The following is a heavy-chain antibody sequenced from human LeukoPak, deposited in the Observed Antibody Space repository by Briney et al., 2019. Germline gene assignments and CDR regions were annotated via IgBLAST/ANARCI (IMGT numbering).Heavy chain of an antibody. D-gene: IGHD6-19*01. Sequence: SETLSLTCTVSGGSITSSKYYWAWIRQSPGKALDWLGSVFYTGTTFYSASLKGRVTISVDTSKNQFSLKLNSVTAADTAVYFCAIRWLSRIQYWGQGSLVTVSS. CDR2: VFYTGTT. V-gene: IGHV4-39*07. CDR3: AIRWLSRIQY. CDR1: GGSITSSKYY. J-gene: IGHJ4*02.